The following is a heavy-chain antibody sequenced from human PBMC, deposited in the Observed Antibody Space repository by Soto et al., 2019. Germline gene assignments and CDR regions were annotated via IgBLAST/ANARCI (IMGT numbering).Heavy chain of an antibody. J-gene: IGHJ6*02. CDR1: GGTFSSYA. Sequence: SVKVSCKASGGTFSSYAISWVRQAPGQGLEWMGGIIPIFGTANYAQKFQGRVTITADESTSTAYMELSSLRSEDTAVYYCAGGARDFWSGYYTPYYYYGMDVWGQGTTVTVSS. CDR2: IIPIFGTA. CDR3: AGGARDFWSGYYTPYYYYGMDV. D-gene: IGHD3-3*01. V-gene: IGHV1-69*13.